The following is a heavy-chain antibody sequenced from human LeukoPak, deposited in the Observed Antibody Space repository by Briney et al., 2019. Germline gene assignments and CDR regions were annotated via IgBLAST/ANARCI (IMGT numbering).Heavy chain of an antibody. Sequence: ASVKVSCKASGYTFTSHGISWVRQAPGQGLEWMGWISSNNGNTKYAQKFQGRVTMITETSTSTAYMELRSLRSDDTAVYYCARDEGGPVNYWGQGTLVTVSS. J-gene: IGHJ4*02. CDR2: ISSNNGNT. CDR3: ARDEGGPVNY. CDR1: GYTFTSHG. V-gene: IGHV1-18*01. D-gene: IGHD3-16*01.